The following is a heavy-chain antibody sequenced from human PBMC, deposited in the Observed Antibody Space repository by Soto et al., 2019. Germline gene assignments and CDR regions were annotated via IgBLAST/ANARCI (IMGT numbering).Heavy chain of an antibody. CDR1: GGSISSYY. CDR3: ARRPGRPQLVNGPPDYYYGMDV. Sequence: SETLSLTCTVSGGSISSYYWSWIRQPPGKGLEWIGYIYYSGSTNYNPSLKSRVTISVEASTKQFFLKLSVVAAADTAVYYGARRPGRPQLVNGPPDYYYGMDVWRQGPTVTVSS. J-gene: IGHJ6*02. V-gene: IGHV4-59*01. D-gene: IGHD6-13*01. CDR2: IYYSGST.